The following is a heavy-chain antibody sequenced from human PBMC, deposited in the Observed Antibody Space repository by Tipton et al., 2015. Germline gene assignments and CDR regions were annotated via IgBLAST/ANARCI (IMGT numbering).Heavy chain of an antibody. CDR2: ISYDGDSR. Sequence: SLRLSCAASGFTFSSYAMHWVRQAPGKGLEWVALISYDGDSRYYADSVRGRFTISRDNSKNTLFVHMHSLRAEDTAVYYCVKDGYYYDSGGYSPLDYWGQGTLVTVSS. CDR3: VKDGYYYDSGGYSPLDY. D-gene: IGHD3-22*01. V-gene: IGHV3-30*18. J-gene: IGHJ4*02. CDR1: GFTFSSYA.